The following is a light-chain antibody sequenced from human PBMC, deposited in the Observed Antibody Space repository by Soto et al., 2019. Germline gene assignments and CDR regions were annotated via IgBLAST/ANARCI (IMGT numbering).Light chain of an antibody. CDR3: QKYNSDPLT. V-gene: IGKV1-27*01. Sequence: DIQMTQSPSSLSASVGDRVTITCRASQGISNHLAWYQQKPGKVPKLLIYAASTLQSGVPSRFSGSGSGTDFTLTVSSLQPEDVATYYCQKYNSDPLTFGGGTKVDIK. J-gene: IGKJ4*01. CDR1: QGISNH. CDR2: AAS.